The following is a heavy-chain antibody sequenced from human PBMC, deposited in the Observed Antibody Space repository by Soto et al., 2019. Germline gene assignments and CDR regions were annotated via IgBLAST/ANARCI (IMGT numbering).Heavy chain of an antibody. CDR1: GFTFNHYA. V-gene: IGHV3-23*01. CDR3: ASTRGVQLWLPGYLDY. CDR2: IIANGGT. J-gene: IGHJ4*02. Sequence: PGGSLRLSCAASGFTFNHYAMSWVRQAPGKGLEWVSIIIANGGTFYADSVKGRFTVSRDNSKNTLYLQMNSLRAEDTAVYYCASTRGVQLWLPGYLDYWGQGTRVTVSS. D-gene: IGHD5-18*01.